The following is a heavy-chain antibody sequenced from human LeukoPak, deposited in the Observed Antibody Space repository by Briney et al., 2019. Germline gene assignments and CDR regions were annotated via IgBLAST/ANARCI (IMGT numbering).Heavy chain of an antibody. CDR3: AKDLQQLEAFDS. CDR1: GFTFSDCS. CDR2: IRKDSSEL. J-gene: IGHJ4*02. Sequence: GGSLKLSCVASGFTFSDCSLNWVRQAPGKGLEWLSSIRKDSSELFYADSVRGRFTISRDNAKNSLYLQMNSLRVEDTAVYYCAKDLQQLEAFDSWGQGTLVTVSS. V-gene: IGHV3-21*01. D-gene: IGHD1-1*01.